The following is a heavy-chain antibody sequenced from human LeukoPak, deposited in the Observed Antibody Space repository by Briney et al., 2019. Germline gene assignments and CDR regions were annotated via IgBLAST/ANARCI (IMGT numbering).Heavy chain of an antibody. CDR3: VRDDGLAGTPFDY. D-gene: IGHD6-19*01. V-gene: IGHV3-33*01. J-gene: IGHJ4*02. Sequence: GGSLRLSCAASGFTFSSYGMHWVRQAPGKGLEWVAFIWYDGSNKEYADSVRGRFTISRDNSKSTLYLQMDSLRAEDTAVYYCVRDDGLAGTPFDYWGQGTLVTVSS. CDR2: IWYDGSNK. CDR1: GFTFSSYG.